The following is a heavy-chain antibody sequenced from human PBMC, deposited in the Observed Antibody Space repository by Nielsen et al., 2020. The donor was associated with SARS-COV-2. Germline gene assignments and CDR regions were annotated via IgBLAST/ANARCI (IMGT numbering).Heavy chain of an antibody. CDR2: VDRGGIT. Sequence: GSLRLSCAVYGGSFSDYYWTWIRQPPGKGLEWIGEVDRGGITTYNPSLKNRVTLSVDTSKNQFSLKLSSVTAADTAVYYCAKTTAGAPWFDPWGQGTLVTVSS. CDR3: AKTTAGAPWFDP. D-gene: IGHD6-19*01. CDR1: GGSFSDYY. V-gene: IGHV4-34*10. J-gene: IGHJ5*02.